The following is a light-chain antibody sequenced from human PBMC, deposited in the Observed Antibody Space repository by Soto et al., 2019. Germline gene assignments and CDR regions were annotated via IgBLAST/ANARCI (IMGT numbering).Light chain of an antibody. J-gene: IGLJ1*01. CDR2: DVS. CDR1: SSDVGGYNY. Sequence: QSALTQPASVSGAPGQSIAISCTGTSSDVGGYNYVSWYQQHPGKAPKLMLYDVSNRPSGVSSRFSGSKSGNTASLTISGLPAEDEADYYCNSYTSSSTYVFGTGTKVTVL. V-gene: IGLV2-14*01. CDR3: NSYTSSSTYV.